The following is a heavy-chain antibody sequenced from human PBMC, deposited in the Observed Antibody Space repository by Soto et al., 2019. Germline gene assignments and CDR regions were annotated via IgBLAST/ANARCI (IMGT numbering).Heavy chain of an antibody. CDR2: IYHSGST. J-gene: IGHJ4*02. Sequence: SETLSLTCAVSGYSISSGYYWGWIRQPPGKGLEWIGSIYHSGSTYYNPSLKSRVTISVDTSKNQFSLKLSSVTAADTAVYYCARSILSIVAPDYWGQGTLVTVSS. CDR1: GYSISSGYY. V-gene: IGHV4-38-2*01. D-gene: IGHD5-12*01. CDR3: ARSILSIVAPDY.